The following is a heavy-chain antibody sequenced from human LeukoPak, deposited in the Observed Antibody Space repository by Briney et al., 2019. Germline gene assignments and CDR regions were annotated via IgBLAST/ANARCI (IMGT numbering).Heavy chain of an antibody. CDR1: GFTFGAYA. V-gene: IGHV3-43*02. J-gene: IGHJ6*02. CDR2: INKDGDAT. CDR3: ATWAFYHGLDA. D-gene: IGHD1-26*01. Sequence: LTGGSLRLSCTASGFTFGAYAMHWVRQAPGKGLEWVSLINKDGDATYYADSVNGRFTISRDNSKNSLYLQMNSLRSEDSALYYCATWAFYHGLDAWGQGTTVTVSS.